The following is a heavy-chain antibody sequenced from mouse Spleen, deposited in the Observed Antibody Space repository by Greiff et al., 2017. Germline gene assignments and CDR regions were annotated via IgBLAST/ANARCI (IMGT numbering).Heavy chain of an antibody. CDR3: TRVYDYDGGENAMDY. D-gene: IGHD2-4*01. CDR2: IDPETGGT. J-gene: IGHJ4*01. CDR1: GYTFTDYE. Sequence: VKLQESGAELVRPGASVTLSCKASGYTFTDYEMHWVKQTPVHGLEWIGSIDPETGGTAYNQKFKGKAILTADKSSSTAYMELRSLTSEDSAVHYCTRVYDYDGGENAMDYWGQGTSVTVSS. V-gene: IGHV1-15*01.